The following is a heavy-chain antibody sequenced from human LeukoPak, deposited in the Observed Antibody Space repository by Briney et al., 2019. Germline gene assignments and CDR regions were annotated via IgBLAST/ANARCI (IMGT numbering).Heavy chain of an antibody. Sequence: PSETLSLTCTVSGGSISSYYWSWIRQPPGKGLEWIAYISDIGSINYNPSLKTRVTISLDTSKNQFSLKLSSVTAADTAVYYCAGHHPRNTVDFWGQGTLVTVSS. CDR3: AGHHPRNTVDF. CDR1: GGSISSYY. D-gene: IGHD2/OR15-2a*01. J-gene: IGHJ4*02. CDR2: ISDIGSI. V-gene: IGHV4-59*08.